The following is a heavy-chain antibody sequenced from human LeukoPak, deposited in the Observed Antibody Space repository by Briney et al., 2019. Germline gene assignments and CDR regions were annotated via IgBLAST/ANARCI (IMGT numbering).Heavy chain of an antibody. CDR1: GGSISTSSYY. V-gene: IGHV4-39*07. J-gene: IGHJ4*02. Sequence: PSETLSLTCTVSGGSISTSSYYWGWVRQPPGKGLEWIGSISHNGITAYKPSLESRVTISVDTSKNQFSLTLSYLNAADTAVYYCARDRTGWASDYWGQGILVTVSS. D-gene: IGHD1-14*01. CDR3: ARDRTGWASDY. CDR2: ISHNGIT.